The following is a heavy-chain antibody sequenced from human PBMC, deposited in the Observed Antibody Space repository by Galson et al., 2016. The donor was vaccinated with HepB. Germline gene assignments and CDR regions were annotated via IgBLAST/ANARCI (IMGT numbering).Heavy chain of an antibody. V-gene: IGHV1-3*01. CDR1: GYTFSNYA. D-gene: IGHD1-26*01. CDR2: INAGSGKT. J-gene: IGHJ6*02. Sequence: SVKVSCKAPGYTFSNYAMHWVRQAPRQRLEWVGWINAGSGKTKYSEKFRGRATISRDTSASTAYMDLSSLRFEDTAVYYCARSIVGGSLGMDVWGQGTTVTVSS. CDR3: ARSIVGGSLGMDV.